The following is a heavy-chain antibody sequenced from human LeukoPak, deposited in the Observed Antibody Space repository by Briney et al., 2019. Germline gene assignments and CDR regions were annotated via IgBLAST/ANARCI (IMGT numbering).Heavy chain of an antibody. J-gene: IGHJ4*02. CDR2: IIQSFGTE. D-gene: IGHD3-22*01. V-gene: IGHV1-69*05. CDR3: GSFVIEDY. CDR1: GGTFSRYV. Sequence: SVNVSCKASGGTFSRYVIRWVGPAPGQGLEWMGGIIQSFGTEKYAQMLQGRVNITTDESQSTAFLELSSLRSEDPAVYYCGSFVIEDYWGQGTLVTVSS.